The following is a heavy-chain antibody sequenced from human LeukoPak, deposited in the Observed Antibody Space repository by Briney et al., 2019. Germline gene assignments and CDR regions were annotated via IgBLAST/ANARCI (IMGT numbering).Heavy chain of an antibody. Sequence: TLSLTCTVSGGSISSGDYYWSWIRQPPGKGLEWIGYIYYSGSTYYSPSLKSRVTISVDTSKKQFSLKLTSVTAADTAMYFYARHETDNWFDPWGQGTLIAVSS. D-gene: IGHD2-21*02. CDR1: GGSISSGDYY. V-gene: IGHV4-30-4*01. CDR2: IYYSGST. J-gene: IGHJ5*02. CDR3: ARHETDNWFDP.